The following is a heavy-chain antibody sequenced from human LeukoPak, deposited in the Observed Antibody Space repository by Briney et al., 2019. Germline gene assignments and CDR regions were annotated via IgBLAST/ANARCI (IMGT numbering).Heavy chain of an antibody. Sequence: PSETLSLTCTVSGGSISTSGYYWSWIRQPPGKGLEWIGYIYYSGSTNYNPSLKSRVTISVDTSKNQFSLKLSSVTAADTAVYYCARAIWFGEEGYYYYYMDVWGKGTTVTISS. CDR2: IYYSGST. D-gene: IGHD3-10*01. J-gene: IGHJ6*03. CDR3: ARAIWFGEEGYYYYYMDV. CDR1: GGSISTSGYY. V-gene: IGHV4-61*08.